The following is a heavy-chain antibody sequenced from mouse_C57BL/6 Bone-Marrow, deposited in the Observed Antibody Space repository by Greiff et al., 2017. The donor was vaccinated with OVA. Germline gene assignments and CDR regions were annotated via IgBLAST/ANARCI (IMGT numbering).Heavy chain of an antibody. Sequence: EVKLMESGGGLVQPGESLKLSCESNEYEFPSHDMSWVRKTPEKRLELVAAINSDGGSTYYPDTMERRFIISRDNTKKTLCLQMSSLRSEDTALYYCARHDYGTVSFAYWGQGTLVTVSA. J-gene: IGHJ3*01. CDR3: ARHDYGTVSFAY. D-gene: IGHD2-4*01. V-gene: IGHV5-2*01. CDR2: INSDGGST. CDR1: EYEFPSHD.